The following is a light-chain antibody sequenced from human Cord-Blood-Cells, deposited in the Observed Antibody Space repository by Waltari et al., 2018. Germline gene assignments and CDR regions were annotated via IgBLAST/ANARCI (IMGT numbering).Light chain of an antibody. CDR3: CSYAGSSTYV. J-gene: IGLJ1*01. Sequence: QSALTQPASVSGSPGQSLTISCTGTSSDGGSYNLVSWYQQPPGKAPKLMIYEGSKRPSGVSNRFSGSKSGNTASLTISGLQAEDEADYYCCSYAGSSTYVFGTGTKVTVL. CDR1: SSDGGSYNL. V-gene: IGLV2-23*01. CDR2: EGS.